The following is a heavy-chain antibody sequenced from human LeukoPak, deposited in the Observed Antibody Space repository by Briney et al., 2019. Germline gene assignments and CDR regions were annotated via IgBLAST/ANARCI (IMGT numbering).Heavy chain of an antibody. J-gene: IGHJ3*02. CDR1: GGSISSSSYF. Sequence: SETLSLTCTVSGGSISSSSYFWDWIRQPPGKGLEWIGNIYYTGITDYNPSLKSRVTMSVDTSNNQFSPQVNSVTATDTAVYYCARHVAYGPLEIWGKGTMVTVSS. CDR2: IYYTGIT. CDR3: ARHVAYGPLEI. V-gene: IGHV4-39*01. D-gene: IGHD3-10*01.